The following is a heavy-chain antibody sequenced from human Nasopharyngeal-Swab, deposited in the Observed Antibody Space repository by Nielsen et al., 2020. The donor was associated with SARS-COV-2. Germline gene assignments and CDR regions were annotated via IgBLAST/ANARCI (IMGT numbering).Heavy chain of an antibody. CDR1: GFTFDDYA. CDR2: ISWNSGSI. Sequence: SLKISCAASGFTFDDYAIHWVRQAPGKGLEWVSGISWNSGSIGYADSVKGRFTISRDNAKNSLYLQMNSLRAEDTALYYCAKILGSGWYGGNLFDYWGQETLVTVSS. D-gene: IGHD6-19*01. V-gene: IGHV3-9*01. J-gene: IGHJ4*02. CDR3: AKILGSGWYGGNLFDY.